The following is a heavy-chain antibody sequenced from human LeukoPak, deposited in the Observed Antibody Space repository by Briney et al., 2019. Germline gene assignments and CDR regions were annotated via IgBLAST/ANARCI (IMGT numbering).Heavy chain of an antibody. CDR3: ARGGTPGYSTGWIDY. CDR2: LYSGGST. Sequence: GGSLRLSCAASGLNVSGNYMSWVRQVPGEGLEWVSVLYSGGSTYYADSVKGRFTISRHNSQNTLYLQMNSLRAEDTAVYYCARGGTPGYSTGWIDYWGQGTLVTVSS. D-gene: IGHD6-19*01. CDR1: GLNVSGNY. V-gene: IGHV3-53*04. J-gene: IGHJ4*02.